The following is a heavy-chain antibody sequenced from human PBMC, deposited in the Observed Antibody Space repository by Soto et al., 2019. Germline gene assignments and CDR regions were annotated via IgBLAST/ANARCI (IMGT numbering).Heavy chain of an antibody. D-gene: IGHD6-13*01. Sequence: QVQLVQSGAEVKNPGASVKVSCKASGYTFTNYYIHWVRQAPGQGLEWMAIINPNGGSTNYAQKFQGRVTLARDTFTSTVYMELSSVRSEDTAMYYCARGLAAGDYWGQGTLVTVSS. CDR1: GYTFTNYY. V-gene: IGHV1-46*01. CDR3: ARGLAAGDY. J-gene: IGHJ4*02. CDR2: INPNGGST.